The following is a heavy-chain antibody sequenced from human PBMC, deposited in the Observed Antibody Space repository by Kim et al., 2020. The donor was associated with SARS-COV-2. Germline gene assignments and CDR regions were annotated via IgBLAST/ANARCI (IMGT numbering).Heavy chain of an antibody. CDR3: ARRNTVTTRTLDY. D-gene: IGHD4-17*01. V-gene: IGHV1-8*01. J-gene: IGHJ4*02. Sequence: SGQKFQVRLTMTRNTSITTAYMELSSLRSEDTAVYYCARRNTVTTRTLDYWGQGTLVTVSS.